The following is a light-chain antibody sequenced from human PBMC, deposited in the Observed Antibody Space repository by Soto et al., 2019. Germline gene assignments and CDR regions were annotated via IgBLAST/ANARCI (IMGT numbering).Light chain of an antibody. CDR3: LQYNSYPRT. V-gene: IGKV1-16*01. CDR1: QGISNH. CDR2: DAS. Sequence: DIQMTQSPSSLSASVGDRVTITCRASQGISNHLDWFQQKPGKAPKSLIYDASRLHSGVPSRFSGSGSGTDFTLTISTLQHEDFASYFCLQYNSYPRTFDQGTKLEIK. J-gene: IGKJ2*01.